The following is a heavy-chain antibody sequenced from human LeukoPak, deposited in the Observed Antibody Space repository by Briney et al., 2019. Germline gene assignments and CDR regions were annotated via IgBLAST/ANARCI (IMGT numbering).Heavy chain of an antibody. Sequence: ASVKVSCKASGYTFTSYDINWVRQATGQGLGWMGWMNPNSGNTGYAQKFQGRVTMTRNTSISTAYMELSSLRSEDTAVYYCARGSIHCGGDCYRYWGQGTLVTVS. D-gene: IGHD2-21*02. CDR3: ARGSIHCGGDCYRY. V-gene: IGHV1-8*01. CDR2: MNPNSGNT. J-gene: IGHJ4*02. CDR1: GYTFTSYD.